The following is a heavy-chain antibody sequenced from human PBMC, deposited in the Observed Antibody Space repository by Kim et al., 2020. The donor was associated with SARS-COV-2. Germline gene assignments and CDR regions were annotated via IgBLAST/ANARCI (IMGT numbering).Heavy chain of an antibody. D-gene: IGHD6-19*01. CDR2: T. CDR3: ARRRAVAAPDY. J-gene: IGHJ4*02. Sequence: TRYSPSFQGQVTISADKSISTAYLQWSSLKASDTAMYYCARRRAVAAPDYWGQGTLVTVSS. V-gene: IGHV5-51*01.